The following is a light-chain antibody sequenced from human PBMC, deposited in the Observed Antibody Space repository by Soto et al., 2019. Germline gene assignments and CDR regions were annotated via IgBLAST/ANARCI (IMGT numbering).Light chain of an antibody. Sequence: QLVLTQPPSASGTPGQRVTISCSGSSSNIGSNAVNWYQQLPGTAPKLLIYSNNQRPSGVPDRFSGSKSGTSASLAISGLQSEDEADYHCAAWDDSLTGYVFGTGTKLTVL. CDR2: SNN. CDR1: SSNIGSNA. J-gene: IGLJ1*01. V-gene: IGLV1-44*01. CDR3: AAWDDSLTGYV.